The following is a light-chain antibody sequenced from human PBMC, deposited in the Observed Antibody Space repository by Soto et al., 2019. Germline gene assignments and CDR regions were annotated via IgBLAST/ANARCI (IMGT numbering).Light chain of an antibody. CDR2: DGS. Sequence: EIVMTQSPDTVYVSPGERATLSCRASQSVRSNLAWYQHKPGQAPRLLIYDGSTRALGIPARFSGSESGTEFTLTISRLEPEDFALYYCQHYVERSPITFGQGTRLEI. CDR3: QHYVERSPIT. V-gene: IGKV3-15*01. J-gene: IGKJ5*01. CDR1: QSVRSN.